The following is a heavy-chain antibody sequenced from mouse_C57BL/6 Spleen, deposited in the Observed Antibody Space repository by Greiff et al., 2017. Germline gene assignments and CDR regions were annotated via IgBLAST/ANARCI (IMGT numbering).Heavy chain of an antibody. D-gene: IGHD3-3*01. Sequence: VQLQQSGAELVKPGASVKISCKASGYAFSSYWMNWVKQRPGKGLEWIGQIYPGDGDTNYNGKFKGKATLTADKSSSTAYMQLSSLTSEDSAVYFCARSRAGTLYFDYWGQGTTLTVSS. CDR1: GYAFSSYW. J-gene: IGHJ2*01. CDR3: ARSRAGTLYFDY. CDR2: IYPGDGDT. V-gene: IGHV1-80*01.